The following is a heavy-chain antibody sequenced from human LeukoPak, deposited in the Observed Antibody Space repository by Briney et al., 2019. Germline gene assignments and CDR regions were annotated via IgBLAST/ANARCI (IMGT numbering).Heavy chain of an antibody. CDR1: GFTFSAYA. Sequence: GGSLRLSCAAYGFTFSAYAMHWVRQAPGKGLEWVAVISYDGSNKYYADSVKGRFTISRDNSKNTLYLQMNSLRAEDTAVYYCASGGFYDFWSGYYTPFDYWGQGTLVTVSS. J-gene: IGHJ4*02. D-gene: IGHD3-3*01. CDR2: ISYDGSNK. V-gene: IGHV3-30*01. CDR3: ASGGFYDFWSGYYTPFDY.